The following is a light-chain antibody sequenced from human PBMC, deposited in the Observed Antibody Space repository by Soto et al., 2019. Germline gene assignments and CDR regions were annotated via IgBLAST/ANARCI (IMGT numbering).Light chain of an antibody. CDR2: GAS. V-gene: IGKV1-5*01. CDR3: QQYDTYSMYT. Sequence: IKMNQSPATLPATVGDRVTITCRASQSIGTWLAWYQQKPGKAPKLLIYGASTLESGVPSRFSGSGSGTEFTLTISSLQPDDFAIYYCQQYDTYSMYTFGPGTMVDVK. J-gene: IGKJ2*01. CDR1: QSIGTW.